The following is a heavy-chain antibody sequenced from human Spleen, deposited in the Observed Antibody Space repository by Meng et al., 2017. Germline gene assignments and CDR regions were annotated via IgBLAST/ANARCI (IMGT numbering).Heavy chain of an antibody. V-gene: IGHV3-23*01. CDR1: GFSFSTYA. D-gene: IGHD2-21*02. Sequence: GGSLRLSCAASGFSFSTYAMSWVRQAPGKGLEWVSAMSGSGDFIYYADSVKGRFTISRDNSKNTVYLQMNSLRAEDTAVYFCAKGADYSWFDPWGQGTLVTVSS. CDR2: MSGSGDFI. J-gene: IGHJ5*02. CDR3: AKGADYSWFDP.